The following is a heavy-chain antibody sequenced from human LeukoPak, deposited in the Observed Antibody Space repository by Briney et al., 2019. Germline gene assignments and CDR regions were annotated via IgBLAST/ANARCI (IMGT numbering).Heavy chain of an antibody. J-gene: IGHJ6*03. CDR2: INWNGGST. V-gene: IGHV3-20*04. CDR3: ARDGYYYYYMDV. CDR1: GFTFDDYG. Sequence: GGSLRLSCAASGFTFDDYGMSWVRQAPGKGLEWVSGINWNGGSTGYADSVKGRFTITRDNAKNSLYLQMNSLRAEDTALYYCARDGYYYYYMDVWGKGTTVTVSS.